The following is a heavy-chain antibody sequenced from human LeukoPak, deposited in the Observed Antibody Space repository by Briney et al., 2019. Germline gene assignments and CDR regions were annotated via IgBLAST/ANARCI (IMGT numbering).Heavy chain of an antibody. CDR1: VGSISTYY. V-gene: IGHV4-59*01. Sequence: SETLSLTCTVSVGSISTYYWSWIRQPPGKGLEWIGYIYYSGSTNYNPSLKSRVTMSADTSKNQFSLKLTSVTAADTAMYYCARSTYYFDSTGFYPFDFWGQGTLVTVSS. CDR3: ARSTYYFDSTGFYPFDF. J-gene: IGHJ4*02. D-gene: IGHD3-22*01. CDR2: IYYSGST.